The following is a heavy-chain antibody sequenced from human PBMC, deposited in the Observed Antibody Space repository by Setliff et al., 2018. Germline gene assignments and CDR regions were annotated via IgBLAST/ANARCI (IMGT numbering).Heavy chain of an antibody. Sequence: GGSLRLSCAASGFTFSSYWMHWVRQAPGKGLEWVAVIWYDGSNKYYADSVKGRFTISRDNSKNTLFLQMNSLRAEDTAVYYCAKDSRYCSGGSCSEPDAFDIWGQGTMVTVSS. V-gene: IGHV3-33*06. CDR3: AKDSRYCSGGSCSEPDAFDI. CDR2: IWYDGSNK. CDR1: GFTFSSYW. J-gene: IGHJ3*02. D-gene: IGHD2-15*01.